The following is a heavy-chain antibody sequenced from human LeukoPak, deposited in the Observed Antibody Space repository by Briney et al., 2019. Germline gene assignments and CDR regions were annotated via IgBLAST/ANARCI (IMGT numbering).Heavy chain of an antibody. J-gene: IGHJ4*02. D-gene: IGHD3-10*01. CDR1: GYSISSGYY. V-gene: IGHV4-38-2*01. Sequence: SETLSLTCGVSGYSISSGYYWGWIRQRPGKGLDWIGTIYHSGSTFYNPSLKSRVTISVDTSKNQFSLKLSSVTAPDTAVYYCARVYGSGSRYFDYWGEGNLVTVSS. CDR3: ARVYGSGSRYFDY. CDR2: IYHSGST.